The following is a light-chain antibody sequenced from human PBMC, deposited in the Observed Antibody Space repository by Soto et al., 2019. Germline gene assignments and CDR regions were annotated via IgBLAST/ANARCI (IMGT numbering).Light chain of an antibody. J-gene: IGKJ3*01. Sequence: EIVLTQSPGTLSLSPGERATLSCRASQSVSSSYFAWYQQKPGQAPRLLIYGASSRATGIPDRFSGSGSGTDCTLTISRLEPKDFSVYYCQQYGSSPLFTFGPGTKVDIK. V-gene: IGKV3-20*01. CDR2: GAS. CDR3: QQYGSSPLFT. CDR1: QSVSSSY.